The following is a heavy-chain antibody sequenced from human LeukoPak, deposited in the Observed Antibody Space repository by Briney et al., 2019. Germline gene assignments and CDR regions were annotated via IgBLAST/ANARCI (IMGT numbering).Heavy chain of an antibody. CDR1: GGTFSSNA. V-gene: IGHV1-69*06. Sequence: ASVKVSCKASGGTFSSNAISWVRQAPGQGPEWMGGIIPIFGTANYAQKFQGRVTITADKSTSTAYMELTSLRSEDTAVYYCARAPAPYCSGGGCYQPDVWGKGTTVTVSS. J-gene: IGHJ6*04. CDR3: ARAPAPYCSGGGCYQPDV. D-gene: IGHD2-15*01. CDR2: IIPIFGTA.